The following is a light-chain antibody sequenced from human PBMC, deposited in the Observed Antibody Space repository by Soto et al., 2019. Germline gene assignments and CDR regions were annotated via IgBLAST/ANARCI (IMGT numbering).Light chain of an antibody. V-gene: IGKV4-1*01. Sequence: DIVMTQSPDSLAVSLGERATINCKSNQTVLYRSNNMNYLSWYQQKPGQPPKLLIYWASTRESGVPDRFSGSGSGTDFTLTISSLQAEDVAVYYCQQYYSSPRTFGGGTKVEIK. CDR3: QQYYSSPRT. J-gene: IGKJ4*01. CDR1: QTVLYRSNNMNY. CDR2: WAS.